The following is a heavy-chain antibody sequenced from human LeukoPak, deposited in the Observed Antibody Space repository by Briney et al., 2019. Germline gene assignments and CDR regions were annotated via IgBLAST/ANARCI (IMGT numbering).Heavy chain of an antibody. V-gene: IGHV1-18*01. CDR1: GYTLTSYG. Sequence: ASVKVSCKASGYTLTSYGISRVRQAPGQGLEWMGWISGYNGDTRYAQKLQGRVTMTTDTSTSTAYMEVRSLRSDDTAVYYCARDLPPGSWYGLSGYFDYWGQGTLVTVSS. D-gene: IGHD6-13*01. CDR3: ARDLPPGSWYGLSGYFDY. CDR2: ISGYNGDT. J-gene: IGHJ4*02.